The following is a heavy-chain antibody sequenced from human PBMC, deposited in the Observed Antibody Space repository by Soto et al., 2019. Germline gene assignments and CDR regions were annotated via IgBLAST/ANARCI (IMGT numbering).Heavy chain of an antibody. CDR2: IYYSGST. D-gene: IGHD2-15*01. V-gene: IGHV4-61*01. J-gene: IGHJ6*02. CDR1: GASHSGPTYY. Sequence: XTLSLPCTVSGASHSGPTYYCNWIRQRPGKGLEWIGYIYYSGSTNCNHSLKSRVTISVDTSKNQFSRKLSSLASSDTAVYFCARRVVTVAATGGMDVWGQGTTATVSS. CDR3: ARRVVTVAATGGMDV.